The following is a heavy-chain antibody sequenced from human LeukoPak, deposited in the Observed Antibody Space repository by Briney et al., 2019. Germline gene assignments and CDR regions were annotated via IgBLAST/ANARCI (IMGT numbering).Heavy chain of an antibody. D-gene: IGHD6-19*01. CDR2: INHSGST. CDR1: GGSFSGYY. J-gene: IGHJ3*02. CDR3: ARVLRGWLKAFDI. V-gene: IGHV4-34*01. Sequence: PSETLSLTCAVYGGSFSGYYWSWIRQPPGKGLEWVGEINHSGSTNYNPSLKSRVTISVDTSKNQFSLKLSSVTAADTAVYYCARVLRGWLKAFDIWGQGTMVTVSS.